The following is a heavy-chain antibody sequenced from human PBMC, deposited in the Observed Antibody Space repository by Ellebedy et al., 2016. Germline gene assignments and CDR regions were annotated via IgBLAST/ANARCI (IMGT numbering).Heavy chain of an antibody. CDR1: GFTFNTYW. D-gene: IGHD3-10*01. CDR3: ARVPRGPDC. Sequence: GESLKISXAASGFTFNTYWLSWVRQAPGKGLEWVATIKQDGSEKYYVDSVKGRFTISRDNAKNSVYLHMNSLRAGDTAVYYCARVPRGPDCWGPGTLVTVSS. J-gene: IGHJ4*02. CDR2: IKQDGSEK. V-gene: IGHV3-7*01.